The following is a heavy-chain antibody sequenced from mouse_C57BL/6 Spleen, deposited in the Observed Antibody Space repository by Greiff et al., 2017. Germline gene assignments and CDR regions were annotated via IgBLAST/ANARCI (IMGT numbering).Heavy chain of an antibody. CDR2: IDPETGGT. CDR3: TRGNYYGSSYWYFDV. D-gene: IGHD1-1*01. V-gene: IGHV1-15*01. J-gene: IGHJ1*03. Sequence: VKLMESGAELVRPGASVTLSCKASGYTFTDYEMHWVKQTPVHGLEWIGAIDPETGGTASNQKFKGKAILTADKSSSTAYMELRSLTSEDSAVYYCTRGNYYGSSYWYFDVWGTGTTVTVSS. CDR1: GYTFTDYE.